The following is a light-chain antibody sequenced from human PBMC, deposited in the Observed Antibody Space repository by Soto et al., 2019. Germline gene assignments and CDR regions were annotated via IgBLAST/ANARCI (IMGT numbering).Light chain of an antibody. Sequence: QSALTQPTSVSGSPGQSITISCTGTSSDVGRYKYVSWYQQHPGRAPKLMIYDVNNRPSGVSNRFSGSKSGNTASLTISGLLAEDEADYFCTSFTTSSTLVFGGGTKLTVL. J-gene: IGLJ2*01. CDR1: SSDVGRYKY. CDR3: TSFTTSSTLV. V-gene: IGLV2-14*01. CDR2: DVN.